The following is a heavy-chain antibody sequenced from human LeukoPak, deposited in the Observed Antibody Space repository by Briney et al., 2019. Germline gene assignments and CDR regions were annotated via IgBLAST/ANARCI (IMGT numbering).Heavy chain of an antibody. Sequence: GGSLGLSCAASGFTVSSNYMSWVRQAPGKGLEWVSVIYSGGSTYYADSVKGRFTISRDNSKNTLYLQMNSLRAEDTAVYYCARAGTGAAAGDYFDYWGQGTLVTVSS. V-gene: IGHV3-66*01. J-gene: IGHJ4*02. CDR3: ARAGTGAAAGDYFDY. CDR2: IYSGGST. D-gene: IGHD6-13*01. CDR1: GFTVSSNY.